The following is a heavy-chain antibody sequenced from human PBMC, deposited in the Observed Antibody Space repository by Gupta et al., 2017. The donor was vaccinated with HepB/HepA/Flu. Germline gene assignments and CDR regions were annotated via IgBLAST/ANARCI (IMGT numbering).Heavy chain of an antibody. CDR2: INHSGST. V-gene: IGHV4-34*01. Sequence: QVQLQQWGAGLLKPSETLSLTCAVYGGSFSGYYWSWIRQPPGKGLEWIGEINHSGSTNYNPSLKSRGTISVDTSKNQFSLKLSSVTAADTAVYYCAREWGAIANCGYYYYGMDVWGQGTTVTVSS. CDR1: GGSFSGYY. J-gene: IGHJ6*02. CDR3: AREWGAIANCGYYYYGMDV. D-gene: IGHD4/OR15-4a*01.